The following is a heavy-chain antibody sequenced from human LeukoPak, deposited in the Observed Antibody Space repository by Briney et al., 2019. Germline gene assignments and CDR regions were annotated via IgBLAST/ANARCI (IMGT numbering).Heavy chain of an antibody. CDR3: ARPLDGRITMIPGAFDI. D-gene: IGHD3-22*01. J-gene: IGHJ3*02. Sequence: GASVKVSCKASGGTFSIYAISWVRQAPGQGLEWMGGIIPIFGTANYAQKFQGRVTITADESTSTAYMELSSLRSEDTAVYYCARPLDGRITMIPGAFDIWGQGTMVTVSS. V-gene: IGHV1-69*13. CDR2: IIPIFGTA. CDR1: GGTFSIYA.